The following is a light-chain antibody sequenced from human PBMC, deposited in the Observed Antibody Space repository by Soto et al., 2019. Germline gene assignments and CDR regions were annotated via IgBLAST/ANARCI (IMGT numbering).Light chain of an antibody. CDR2: AAS. CDR1: QGISSY. Sequence: DIQLAQSPSFLAGSVGYRCTITCLASQGISSYLAWYQQKPGKAPKLLIYAASTLQSGVPSRFSGSGSGTEFTLTISSLQPEDFATYYCQQLNSYPPSITFGQGTRLEIK. J-gene: IGKJ5*01. CDR3: QQLNSYPPSIT. V-gene: IGKV1-9*01.